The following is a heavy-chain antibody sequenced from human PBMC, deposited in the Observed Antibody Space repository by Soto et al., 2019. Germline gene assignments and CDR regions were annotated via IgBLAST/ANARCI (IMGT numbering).Heavy chain of an antibody. CDR2: IYHTGST. CDR1: GVVLGSDAYY. D-gene: IGHD2-2*01. J-gene: IGHJ4*02. CDR3: PRYRFSGKRWYQFDY. Sequence: PAQSLSLTCTLPGVVLGSDAYYWSWIRQHPAKGLGCIGNIYHTGSTYYNPSLKSRAVISLDTSQNQFFLRLSSVTAGDTTSYCRPRYRFSGKRWYQFDYWAQ. V-gene: IGHV4-31*03.